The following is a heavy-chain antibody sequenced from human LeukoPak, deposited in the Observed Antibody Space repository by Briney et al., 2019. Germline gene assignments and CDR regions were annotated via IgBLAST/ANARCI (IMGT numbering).Heavy chain of an antibody. CDR2: ISSSGSTI. CDR1: GFTFSDYY. J-gene: IGHJ4*02. Sequence: PGRSLRLSCAASGFTFSDYYMSWIRQVPGKGLEWVSYISSSGSTIYYADSVKGRFTISRDNAKNSLYLQMNSLRAEDTAVYYCARAVDYGDYGYFDYWGQGTLVTVSS. V-gene: IGHV3-11*01. CDR3: ARAVDYGDYGYFDY. D-gene: IGHD4-17*01.